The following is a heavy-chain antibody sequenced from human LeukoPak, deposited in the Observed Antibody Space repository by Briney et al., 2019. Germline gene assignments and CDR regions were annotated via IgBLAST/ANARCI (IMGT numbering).Heavy chain of an antibody. V-gene: IGHV3-23*01. CDR3: AKEEYCGGDCYREFDY. Sequence: GGSLRLSCAASGFTFSSYAMSWVRQAPGKGLEWVSGISGSGGSTYYADSVKGRFTISRDNSKNTLYLQMNSLRAEDTAVYYCAKEEYCGGDCYREFDYWGQGTLVTVSS. CDR2: ISGSGGST. CDR1: GFTFSSYA. D-gene: IGHD2-21*02. J-gene: IGHJ4*02.